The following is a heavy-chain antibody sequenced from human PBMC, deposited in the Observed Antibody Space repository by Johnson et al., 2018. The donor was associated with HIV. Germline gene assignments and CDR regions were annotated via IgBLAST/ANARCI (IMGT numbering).Heavy chain of an antibody. J-gene: IGHJ3*02. CDR1: GFTFSNYW. CDR2: IKQDGSEK. V-gene: IGHV3-7*04. Sequence: VQLVESGGGLVQPGGSLRLSCAASGFTFSNYWMNWVRQAPGKGLEWVANIKQDGSEKYYVDSVKGRFTISRDNAKNSLYLQMNSLRAEDTAVYYCARRAIRDAFDIWGQGTMVTVSS. CDR3: ARRAIRDAFDI.